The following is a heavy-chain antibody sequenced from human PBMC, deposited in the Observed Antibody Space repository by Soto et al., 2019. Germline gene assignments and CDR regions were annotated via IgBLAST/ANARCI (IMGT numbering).Heavy chain of an antibody. CDR1: GGTFRSYT. CDR2: IIPILGIA. V-gene: IGHV1-69*08. J-gene: IGHJ3*02. Sequence: QVQLVQSGAEVKKPGSSVKVSCKASGGTFRSYTISWVRQAPGQGLEWMGRIIPILGIANYAQKFQGRVTITADKSTSTAFMELSSLRSEDTAVYYCARDRQPDAFDIWGQGTMVTVSS. CDR3: ARDRQPDAFDI.